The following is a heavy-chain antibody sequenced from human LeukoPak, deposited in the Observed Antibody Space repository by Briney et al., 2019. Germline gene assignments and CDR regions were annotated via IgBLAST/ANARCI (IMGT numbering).Heavy chain of an antibody. CDR1: GFTFSSYS. Sequence: GGPLRLSCAASGFTFSSYSMNWVRQAPGKGLEWVSSISSSSSYIYYADSVKGRFTISRDNAKNSLYLQMNSLRAEDTAVYYCARSADSSGPYWYFDLWGRGTLVTVSS. CDR3: ARSADSSGPYWYFDL. CDR2: ISSSSSYI. D-gene: IGHD3-22*01. J-gene: IGHJ2*01. V-gene: IGHV3-21*01.